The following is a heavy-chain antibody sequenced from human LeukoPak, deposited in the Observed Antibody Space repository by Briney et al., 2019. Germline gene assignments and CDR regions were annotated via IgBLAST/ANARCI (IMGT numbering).Heavy chain of an antibody. CDR2: IYYSGST. Sequence: PSETLSLTCTVSGGSISSYYWSWIRQPPGKGLEWIGYIYYSGSTNYNPSLKSRVTISVDTSKNQFSLKLSSVTAADTAVYYRARDMRDCSSTSCYRRSGFWFDPWGQGTLVTVSS. CDR1: GGSISSYY. V-gene: IGHV4-59*01. D-gene: IGHD2-2*02. CDR3: ARDMRDCSSTSCYRRSGFWFDP. J-gene: IGHJ5*02.